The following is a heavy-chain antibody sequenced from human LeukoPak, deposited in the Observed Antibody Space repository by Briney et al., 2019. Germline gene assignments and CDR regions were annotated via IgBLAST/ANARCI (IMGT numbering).Heavy chain of an antibody. Sequence: PGGSLRLSCAASGFTFSSYAMHWVRQAPGKGLEWVAVISYDGSNEYYADYVKGRFTISRDNSKNTLYLQMNSLRAEDTAVYYCARVGSKYSSSWYILDYWGQGTLVTVSS. V-gene: IGHV3-30*04. J-gene: IGHJ4*02. CDR3: ARVGSKYSSSWYILDY. CDR1: GFTFSSYA. D-gene: IGHD6-13*01. CDR2: ISYDGSNE.